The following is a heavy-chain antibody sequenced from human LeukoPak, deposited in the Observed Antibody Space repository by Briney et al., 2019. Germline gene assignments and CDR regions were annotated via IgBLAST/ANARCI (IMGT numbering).Heavy chain of an antibody. CDR1: GFTFSSYW. D-gene: IGHD3-22*01. J-gene: IGHJ4*02. CDR3: ARVITMIVVVNGFDY. CDR2: IKQDGSEK. Sequence: GGSLRLSCAASGFTFSSYWMSWVRQAPGKGLEWVANIKQDGSEKYYVDSVKGRFTISRDNAKNSLYLQMNSLRAGDTAVYYCARVITMIVVVNGFDYWGQGTLVTVSS. V-gene: IGHV3-7*01.